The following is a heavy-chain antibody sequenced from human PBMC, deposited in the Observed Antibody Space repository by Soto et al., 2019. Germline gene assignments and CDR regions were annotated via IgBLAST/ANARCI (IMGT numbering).Heavy chain of an antibody. V-gene: IGHV3-23*01. CDR1: GFTFSSCA. J-gene: IGHJ4*02. D-gene: IGHD5-18*01. CDR2: ISSSGGST. CDR3: AKDGLGAYSYGSYYFDY. Sequence: PGGSLRLSCAASGFTFSSCAMSWVRQAPGKGLEWVSTISSSGGSTYYADSVKGRFTISRDNSKNTLYLQMNSLRAADTAVYYCAKDGLGAYSYGSYYFDYWGQGTLVTVSS.